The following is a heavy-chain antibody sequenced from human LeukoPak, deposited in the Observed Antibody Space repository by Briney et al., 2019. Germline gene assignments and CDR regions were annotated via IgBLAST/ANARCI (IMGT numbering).Heavy chain of an antibody. Sequence: PPETLSLTCTVSGGSISSYYWSWIRQPPGKGLEWIGYIYYSGSTNYNPSLKSRVTISVDTSKNQFSLKLSSVTAADTAVYYCARDTRRPTGNWFDPWGQGTLVTVSS. V-gene: IGHV4-59*01. CDR3: ARDTRRPTGNWFDP. CDR2: IYYSGST. J-gene: IGHJ5*02. CDR1: GGSISSYY. D-gene: IGHD4-17*01.